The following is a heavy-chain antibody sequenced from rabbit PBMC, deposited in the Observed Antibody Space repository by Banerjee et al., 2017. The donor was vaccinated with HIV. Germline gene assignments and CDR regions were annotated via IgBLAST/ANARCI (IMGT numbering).Heavy chain of an antibody. CDR3: ARGGYSDYGRLDL. D-gene: IGHD2-1*01. CDR2: MDAGSSGTT. J-gene: IGHJ3*01. V-gene: IGHV1S45*01. Sequence: QEQLEESGGDLVKPEGSLTLTCTASGFTLSSYWICWVRQAPGKGLEWIACMDAGSSGTTNYASWAKGRFTISKTSSTTVTLQMTSLTAADTATYFCARGGYSDYGRLDLWGPGTLVTVS. CDR1: GFTLSSYW.